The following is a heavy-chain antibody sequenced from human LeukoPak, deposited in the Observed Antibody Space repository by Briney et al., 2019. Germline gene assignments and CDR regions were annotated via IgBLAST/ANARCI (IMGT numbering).Heavy chain of an antibody. CDR3: ARDPQGGSVGGAFDI. D-gene: IGHD3-10*01. CDR2: IIPIFGTA. V-gene: IGHV1-69*01. J-gene: IGHJ3*02. CDR1: GGTFSSYA. Sequence: ASVTVSCKASGGTFSSYAISWVRQAPGQGLEWMGGIIPIFGTANYAQKFQGRVTITADESTSTAYMELSSLRSEDTAVYYCARDPQGGSVGGAFDIWGQGTMVTVSS.